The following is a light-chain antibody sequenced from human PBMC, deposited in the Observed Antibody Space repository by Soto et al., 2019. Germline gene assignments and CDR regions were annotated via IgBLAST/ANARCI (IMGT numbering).Light chain of an antibody. CDR1: QSVSSN. CDR3: QQYSHWPLT. CDR2: GVS. J-gene: IGKJ4*02. Sequence: EVVMTQSPATLSVSPGERLTLSCRASQSVSSNLAWYQQKPGQTPRLLIYGVSTRATGVPARFSGSGSGTEFTLTVSSLQSKDFAVYYCQQYSHWPLTFGGGTRVEIK. V-gene: IGKV3-15*01.